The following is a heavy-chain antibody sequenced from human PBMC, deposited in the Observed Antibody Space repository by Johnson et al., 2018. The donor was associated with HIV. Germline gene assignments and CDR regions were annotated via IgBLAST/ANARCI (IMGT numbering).Heavy chain of an antibody. D-gene: IGHD3-16*01. V-gene: IGHV3-23*04. J-gene: IGHJ3*02. Sequence: VQLVESGGGLVQPGGSLRLSCAASGFTFSNYAMTWVRHVAGKGLEWVSAISSSGGGTYYADSVEGRFAISRDNSKNTLYLQMNSLRAEDTALYYCARVTRQGVAFDIWGQGTMVTVSS. CDR1: GFTFSNYA. CDR3: ARVTRQGVAFDI. CDR2: ISSSGGGT.